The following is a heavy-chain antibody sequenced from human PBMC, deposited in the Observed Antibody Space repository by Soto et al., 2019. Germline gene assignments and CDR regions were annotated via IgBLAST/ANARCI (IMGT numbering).Heavy chain of an antibody. V-gene: IGHV3-74*03. CDR2: LHSDGSTT. CDR3: ARELPTAIRGGYYYSYGMVV. J-gene: IGHJ6*02. CDR1: GFIFTSYW. D-gene: IGHD2-2*02. Sequence: EVQLVESGGGLDQPGGSLRLSCAASGFIFTSYWMHWVRQAPGKGLVWVSRLHSDGSTTTYADSVKGRFTISRDNAKNTLYLQMNTLRAEATTVYYCARELPTAIRGGYYYSYGMVVWGQGTTVTVSS.